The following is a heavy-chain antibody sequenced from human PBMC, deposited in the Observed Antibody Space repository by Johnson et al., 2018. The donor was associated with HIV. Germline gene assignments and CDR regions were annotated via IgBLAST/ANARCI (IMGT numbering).Heavy chain of an antibody. CDR3: ARERLLTWGRSDAFDI. Sequence: VQLVESGGGVVQPGRSLRLSCAASEFTFSNYDMHWVRQAPGKGLEWVSGINWIGGSTGYADSVKGRFPISIDNAKNSLYLQMNSLRAEDTALYYCARERLLTWGRSDAFDIWGQGTMVTVSS. D-gene: IGHD3-16*01. J-gene: IGHJ3*02. CDR1: EFTFSNYD. V-gene: IGHV3-20*04. CDR2: INWIGGST.